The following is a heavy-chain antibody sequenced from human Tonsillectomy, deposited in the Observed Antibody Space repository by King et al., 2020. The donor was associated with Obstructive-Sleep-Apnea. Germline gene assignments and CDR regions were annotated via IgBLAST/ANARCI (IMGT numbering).Heavy chain of an antibody. V-gene: IGHV4-59*01. Sequence: VQLQESGPGLVKPSETLSLTCTVSGGSISTYYWSWIRQSPGKGLEWIEYIYYSGSTNYNPSLKSRVTMSVDTSKNQFSLNLSSVTAADTAVYYCARAPYGSGIIDWFDPWGQGTLVTVSS. J-gene: IGHJ5*02. D-gene: IGHD3-10*01. CDR2: IYYSGST. CDR3: ARAPYGSGIIDWFDP. CDR1: GGSISTYY.